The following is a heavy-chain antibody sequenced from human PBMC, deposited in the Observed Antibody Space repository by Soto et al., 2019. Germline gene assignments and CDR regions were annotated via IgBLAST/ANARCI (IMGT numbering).Heavy chain of an antibody. V-gene: IGHV3-48*01. CDR1: GFTFSSYS. Sequence: EVQLVESGGGLVRPGGSLRLSCEASGFTFSSYSMNWVRQAPGKGLEWLSFISSTSNTIYYADSVKGRSTISRDNAKNSLYLQMNSLRAEDTAVHYCASLEPYSRYLVYWGQGTLVTVSS. D-gene: IGHD6-13*01. J-gene: IGHJ4*02. CDR2: ISSTSNTI. CDR3: ASLEPYSRYLVY.